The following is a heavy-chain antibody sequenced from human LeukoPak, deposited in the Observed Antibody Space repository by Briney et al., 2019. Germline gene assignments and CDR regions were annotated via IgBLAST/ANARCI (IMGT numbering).Heavy chain of an antibody. CDR2: ISSSSSYI. CDR3: ARDYYDSSGYYHKAFDI. Sequence: GGSLRLSCAASGFTFSSYSMNWVRQAPGKGLEWVSSISSSSSYIYYADSVEGRFTISRDNAKNSLYPQMNSLRAEDTAVYYCARDYYDSSGYYHKAFDIWGQGTMVTVSS. V-gene: IGHV3-21*01. D-gene: IGHD3-22*01. J-gene: IGHJ3*02. CDR1: GFTFSSYS.